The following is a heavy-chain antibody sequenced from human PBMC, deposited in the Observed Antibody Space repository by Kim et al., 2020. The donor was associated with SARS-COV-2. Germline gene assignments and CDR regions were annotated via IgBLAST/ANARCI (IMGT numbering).Heavy chain of an antibody. J-gene: IGHJ4*02. Sequence: GGSLRLSCAASGFTFSSYAMHWVRQAPGKGLEWVAVISYDGSNKYYADSVKGRFTISRDNSKNTLYLQMNSLRAEDTAVYYCARDGGKYFDYWGQGTLVTVSS. D-gene: IGHD3-3*01. V-gene: IGHV3-30-3*01. CDR3: ARDGGKYFDY. CDR2: ISYDGSNK. CDR1: GFTFSSYA.